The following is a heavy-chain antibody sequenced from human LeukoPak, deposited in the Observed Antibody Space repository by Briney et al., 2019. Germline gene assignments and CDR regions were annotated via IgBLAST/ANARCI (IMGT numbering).Heavy chain of an antibody. CDR3: ARGKVRGSYFDYHSEYFQH. Sequence: SVKVSCKASGGTFSSYAISWVRQAPGQGLERMGRIIPILGIANYAQKFQGRVTITADKSTSTAYMELSSLRSEDTAVYYCARGKVRGSYFDYHSEYFQHWGQGTLVTVSS. D-gene: IGHD1-26*01. CDR2: IIPILGIA. V-gene: IGHV1-69*04. J-gene: IGHJ1*01. CDR1: GGTFSSYA.